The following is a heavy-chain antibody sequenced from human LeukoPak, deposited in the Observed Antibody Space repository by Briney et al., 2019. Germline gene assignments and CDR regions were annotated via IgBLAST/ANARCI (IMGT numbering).Heavy chain of an antibody. D-gene: IGHD1-1*01. CDR1: GFTFDDYA. Sequence: GGSLRLSCAASGFTFDDYAMHWVRPAPGKGLEWVSGISWNSGSIGYADSVKGRFTISRDNAKNSLYLQMNSLRAEDMALYYCAKDSGDYYYYMDVWGKGTTVTVSS. CDR3: AKDSGDYYYYMDV. V-gene: IGHV3-9*03. CDR2: ISWNSGSI. J-gene: IGHJ6*03.